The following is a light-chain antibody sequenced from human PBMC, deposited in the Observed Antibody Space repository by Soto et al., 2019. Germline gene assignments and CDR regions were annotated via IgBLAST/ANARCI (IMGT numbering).Light chain of an antibody. CDR2: GAS. CDR3: QQYNNWWT. Sequence: EIVMTQSPATLSVYPGERATLSCRASQSVNSNLAWYQQKPGQAPRLLISGASTRATGIPARFSGSGSETEFTLTISSLQSEDFAVYYCQQYNNWWTFGQGTKVE. V-gene: IGKV3-15*01. CDR1: QSVNSN. J-gene: IGKJ1*01.